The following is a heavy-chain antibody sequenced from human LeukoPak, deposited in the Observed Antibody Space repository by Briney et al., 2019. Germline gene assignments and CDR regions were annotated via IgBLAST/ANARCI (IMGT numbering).Heavy chain of an antibody. V-gene: IGHV4-59*01. CDR2: IYYSGST. CDR1: GGSISSYY. Sequence: SETLSLTCTVSGGSISSYYWSWIRQPPGKGLEWIGYIYYSGSTNYNPSLKSRVTISVDTSKNQFSLKLSSVTAADTAVYYCARDTLYGMDVWGQGTTVTVSS. CDR3: ARDTLYGMDV. J-gene: IGHJ6*02.